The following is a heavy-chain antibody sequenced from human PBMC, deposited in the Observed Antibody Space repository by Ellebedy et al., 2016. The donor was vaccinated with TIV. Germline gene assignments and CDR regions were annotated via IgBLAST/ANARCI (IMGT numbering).Heavy chain of an antibody. CDR1: GYTFSSYW. D-gene: IGHD3-10*01. J-gene: IGHJ3*02. CDR2: IYPGDSDT. V-gene: IGHV5-51*01. Sequence: GGSLKISXRGSGYTFSSYWIGWVRQMPGQGLEWMRIIYPGDSDTRYSPSFQGQVTISADKSTSTAYLQWRSLKASDTAMYYCARRQLDPRSPWFGAFDIWGQGTMVTVSS. CDR3: ARRQLDPRSPWFGAFDI.